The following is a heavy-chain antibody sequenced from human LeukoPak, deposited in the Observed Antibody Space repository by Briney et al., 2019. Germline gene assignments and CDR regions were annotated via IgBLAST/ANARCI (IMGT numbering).Heavy chain of an antibody. J-gene: IGHJ5*02. CDR3: AREGGAKNWFDP. Sequence: ASVKVSCKASRYTFSNYDINWVRQATGQGLEWMGWMNPNSGNTAYAQKFQGRVTMTRNTSISTAYMELSSLRSEDTAVYYCAREGGAKNWFDPWGQGTLVTVSS. CDR1: RYTFSNYD. V-gene: IGHV1-8*01. D-gene: IGHD3-10*01. CDR2: MNPNSGNT.